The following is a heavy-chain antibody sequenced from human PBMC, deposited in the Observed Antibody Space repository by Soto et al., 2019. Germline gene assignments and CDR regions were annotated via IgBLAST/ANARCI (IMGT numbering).Heavy chain of an antibody. V-gene: IGHV1-2*02. J-gene: IGHJ4*02. D-gene: IGHD6-19*01. Sequence: GASVKVSCKASGYTFSDYYMHWVRQAPGQGLEWMGWINPNSGGTNYAQKFQGRVTMTRDTSISTAYMELSRLRSDDTAVYYCARDLVAVAGTGDYWGQGTLVTVSS. CDR2: INPNSGGT. CDR3: ARDLVAVAGTGDY. CDR1: GYTFSDYY.